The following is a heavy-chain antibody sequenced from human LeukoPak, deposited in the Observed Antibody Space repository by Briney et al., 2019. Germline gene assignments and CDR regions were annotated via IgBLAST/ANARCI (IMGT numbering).Heavy chain of an antibody. CDR1: GYTFTGYY. D-gene: IGHD3-3*01. CDR3: ARDSGETGFWSGSYFDY. CDR2: INPNSGGT. V-gene: IGHV1-2*06. Sequence: DSVKVSCKASGYTFTGYYMHWVRQAPGQGLEWMGRINPNSGGTNYAQKFQGRVTMTRDTSISTAYMELSRLRSDDTAVYYCARDSGETGFWSGSYFDYWGQGTLVTVSS. J-gene: IGHJ4*02.